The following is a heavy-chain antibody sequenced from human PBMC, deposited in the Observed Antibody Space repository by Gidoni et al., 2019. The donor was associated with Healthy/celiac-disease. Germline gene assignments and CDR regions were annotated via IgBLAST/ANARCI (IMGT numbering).Heavy chain of an antibody. V-gene: IGHV3-33*08. J-gene: IGHJ4*02. Sequence: QVQLVESGGGVVQPGRSLRHSCAASGFTFSSYGFHWVRQAPGTGLECVAVIWYDGSNKYYADSVKGRFTISRDNSKNTLYLQMNSLRAEETAVYYCAREGGSAAGTNWGQGTLVTVSS. CDR2: IWYDGSNK. CDR3: AREGGSAAGTN. D-gene: IGHD6-13*01. CDR1: GFTFSSYG.